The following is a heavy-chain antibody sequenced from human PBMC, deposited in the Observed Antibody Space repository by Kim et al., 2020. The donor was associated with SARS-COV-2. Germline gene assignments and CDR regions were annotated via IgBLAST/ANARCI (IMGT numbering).Heavy chain of an antibody. J-gene: IGHJ4*02. CDR3: ARQREGWELLLLLDY. Sequence: GESLKISCKGSGYSFTSYWIGWVRQMPGKGLEWMGIIYPGDSDTRYSPSFQGQVTISADKSISTAYLQWSSLKASDTAMYYCARQREGWELLLLLDYWGQGTLVTVSS. CDR1: GYSFTSYW. V-gene: IGHV5-51*01. D-gene: IGHD1-26*01. CDR2: IYPGDSDT.